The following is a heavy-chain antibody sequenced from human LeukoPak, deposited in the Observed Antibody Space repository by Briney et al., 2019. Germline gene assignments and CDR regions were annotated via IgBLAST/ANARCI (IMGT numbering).Heavy chain of an antibody. D-gene: IGHD6-6*01. CDR3: TRTYTSSSPFDY. V-gene: IGHV1-46*01. CDR1: GYTFTSYD. Sequence: ASVKVSCKASGYTFTSYDINWVRQAPGQGLEWMGVINPSGGSTTYTQKFQGRVTMTRDTSTSTVYMELSSLKSEDTAVYYCTRTYTSSSPFDYWGQGTLVTVSS. J-gene: IGHJ4*02. CDR2: INPSGGST.